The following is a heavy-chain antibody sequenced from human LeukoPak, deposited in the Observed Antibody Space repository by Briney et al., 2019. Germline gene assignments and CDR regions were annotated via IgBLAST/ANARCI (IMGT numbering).Heavy chain of an antibody. CDR3: ARLHMGVLATVATRRYFDY. D-gene: IGHD4-23*01. CDR2: ISRISSTI. V-gene: IGHV3-11*04. CDR1: GFSFSDYY. Sequence: GGALRLSCAPCGFSFSDYYMSWIRQPPGKGREGVSYISRISSTIYYADSVKGRFTISRDNAKNSLYLQMNSLRAEDTAVYYCARLHMGVLATVATRRYFDYWGQGTLVTVSS. J-gene: IGHJ4*02.